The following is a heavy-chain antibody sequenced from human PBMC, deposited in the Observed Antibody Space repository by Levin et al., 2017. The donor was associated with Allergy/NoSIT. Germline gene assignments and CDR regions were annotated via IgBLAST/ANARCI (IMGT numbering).Heavy chain of an antibody. Sequence: ASVKVSCKASGYTFTGYYMHWVRQAPGQALEWMGWINPNSGGTNYAQKFQGRVTMTRDTSISTAYMELSRLRSDDTAVYYCARIGVLTMVRGPLDYWGQGTLVTVSS. CDR1: GYTFTGYY. D-gene: IGHD3-10*01. CDR3: ARIGVLTMVRGPLDY. V-gene: IGHV1-2*02. J-gene: IGHJ4*02. CDR2: INPNSGGT.